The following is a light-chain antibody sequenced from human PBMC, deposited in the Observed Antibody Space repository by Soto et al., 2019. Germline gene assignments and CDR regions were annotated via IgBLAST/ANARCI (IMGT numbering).Light chain of an antibody. CDR3: QQYNNWPPYT. CDR1: QSVSSN. V-gene: IGKV3-15*01. Sequence: EIVMTQSPATLSVSPGERATLSCRASQSVSSNFAWYQQQPGQAPTLLIYGASTRATAIPARFSGSGSGTEFTLTISSLQSEDFAVYYCQQYNNWPPYTFGQGTKLEIK. CDR2: GAS. J-gene: IGKJ2*01.